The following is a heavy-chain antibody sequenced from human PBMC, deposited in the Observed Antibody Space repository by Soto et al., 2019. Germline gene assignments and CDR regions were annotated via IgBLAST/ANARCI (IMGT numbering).Heavy chain of an antibody. CDR2: IYHSGST. J-gene: IGHJ4*01. Sequence: QLQLQESGSGLVKPSQTLSLTCAVSCGSISSGGSSWIWIRQPPGKGLEWIGYIYHSGSTYSNPSRKSPDTISVGRPTDQLSLKLRPVTAAATVVYYFVGGDMVVAADYWGDGTLVTVSA. CDR1: CGSISSGGSS. D-gene: IGHD2-15*01. V-gene: IGHV4-30-2*01. CDR3: VGGDMVVAADY.